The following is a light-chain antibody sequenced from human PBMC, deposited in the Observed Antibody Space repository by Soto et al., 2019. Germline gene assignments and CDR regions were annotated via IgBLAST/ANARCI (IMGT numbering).Light chain of an antibody. Sequence: EIVMTQSPATLSVSPGERATLSCRASQSISSSLAWYQQKPGQAPRLLIYGASTRVTGIPARFSGSGSGTEFTLTISSLQSEDFAVYYCQQYNNGPTYTFGQGTKLEI. J-gene: IGKJ2*01. CDR1: QSISSS. CDR2: GAS. CDR3: QQYNNGPTYT. V-gene: IGKV3-15*01.